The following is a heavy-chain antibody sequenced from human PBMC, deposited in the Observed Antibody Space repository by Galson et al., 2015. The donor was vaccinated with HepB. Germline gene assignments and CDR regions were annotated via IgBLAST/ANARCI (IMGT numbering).Heavy chain of an antibody. Sequence: ETLSLTCTVSGGSISSYYWSWIRQPPGKGLEWIGYIYYSGSTNYNPSLKSRVTISVDTSKNQFSLKLSSVTAADTAVYYCARLGAAGTYYWGQGTLVTVSS. CDR2: IYYSGST. D-gene: IGHD6-13*01. CDR1: GGSISSYY. CDR3: ARLGAAGTYY. V-gene: IGHV4-59*08. J-gene: IGHJ4*02.